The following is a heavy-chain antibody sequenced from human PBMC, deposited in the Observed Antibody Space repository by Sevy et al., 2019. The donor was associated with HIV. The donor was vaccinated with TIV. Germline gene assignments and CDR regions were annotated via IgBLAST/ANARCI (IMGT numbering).Heavy chain of an antibody. V-gene: IGHV3-23*01. CDR2: ISNSGANT. CDR3: AKEWTLLSDWYGEFDY. CDR1: GFTFTNYG. Sequence: GESLKFSCAASGFTFTNYGMHWVRQAPGKGLEWVSGISNSGANTYYADSVRGRFTVSRDNSKNTVYLQLNSLRAEDTAIYYCAKEWTLLSDWYGEFDYWGQGTLVTVSS. D-gene: IGHD6-19*01. J-gene: IGHJ4*02.